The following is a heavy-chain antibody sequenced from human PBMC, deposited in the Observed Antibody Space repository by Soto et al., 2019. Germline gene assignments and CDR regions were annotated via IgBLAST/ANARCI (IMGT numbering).Heavy chain of an antibody. V-gene: IGHV1-2*02. J-gene: IGHJ5*02. CDR2: INPNSGGT. CDR1: GYTFTGYY. D-gene: IGHD3-3*01. CDR3: ARVFGVVIALHWGYNWFDP. Sequence: ASVKVSCKASGYTFTGYYVHWVRQAPGQGLEWMGWINPNSGGTNYAQKFQGRVTMTRDTSISTAYMELSRLRSDDTAVYYCARVFGVVIALHWGYNWFDPWGQGTLVTVSS.